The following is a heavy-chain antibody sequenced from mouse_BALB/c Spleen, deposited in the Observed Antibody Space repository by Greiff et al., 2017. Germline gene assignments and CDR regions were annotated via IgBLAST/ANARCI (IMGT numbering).Heavy chain of an antibody. J-gene: IGHJ4*01. V-gene: IGHV5-9-4*01. D-gene: IGHD2-3*01. Sequence: EVQLVESGGGLVKPGGSLKLSCAASGFTFSSYAMSWVRQSPEKRLEWVAEISSGGSYTYYPDTVTGRFTISRDNAKNTLYLEMSSLRSEDTAMYYCARVEGGYYDYAMDYWGQGTSVTVSS. CDR1: GFTFSSYA. CDR2: ISSGGSYT. CDR3: ARVEGGYYDYAMDY.